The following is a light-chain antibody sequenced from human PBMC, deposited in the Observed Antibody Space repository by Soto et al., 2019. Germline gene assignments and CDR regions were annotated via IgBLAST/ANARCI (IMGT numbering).Light chain of an antibody. V-gene: IGLV2-14*01. CDR1: SSDVGCYTS. J-gene: IGLJ1*01. Sequence: QSALTQPDSVSGPPGQSIPISSTGTSSDVGCYTSVSWYQQHPGKAPNLMIYEVSNRPSGVSHRVSGSKSDNTASLTISGRQAEDEAEYYFSSYTGMSTLGFGTGTKLTVL. CDR3: SSYTGMSTLG. CDR2: EVS.